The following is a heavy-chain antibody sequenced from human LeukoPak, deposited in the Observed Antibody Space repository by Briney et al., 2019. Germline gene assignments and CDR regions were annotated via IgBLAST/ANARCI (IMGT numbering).Heavy chain of an antibody. D-gene: IGHD5-18*01. CDR1: GFTFNSYG. CDR3: AKGWDVDTAIDY. CDR2: IQYAGSDK. V-gene: IGHV3-30*02. Sequence: GGSLRLSCAASGFTFNSYGMHWVRQAPGKGLEWVAFIQYAGSDKYYADSVKGRFTISRDNSKNTLYLQMNSLRAEDTAVYYCAKGWDVDTAIDYWGQGTLVTVSS. J-gene: IGHJ4*02.